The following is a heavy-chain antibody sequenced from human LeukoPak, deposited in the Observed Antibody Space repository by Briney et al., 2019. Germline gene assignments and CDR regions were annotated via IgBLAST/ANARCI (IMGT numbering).Heavy chain of an antibody. V-gene: IGHV4-39*07. J-gene: IGHJ5*02. Sequence: SETLSLTCTVSGGSISSSSYYWGWIRQPPGKGLEWIGSIYYSGSTYYNPSLKSRVTISVDTSKNQFSLKLSSVTAADTVVYYCAREHRGGSYHNWFDPWGQGTLVTVSS. CDR3: AREHRGGSYHNWFDP. D-gene: IGHD1-26*01. CDR1: GGSISSSSYY. CDR2: IYYSGST.